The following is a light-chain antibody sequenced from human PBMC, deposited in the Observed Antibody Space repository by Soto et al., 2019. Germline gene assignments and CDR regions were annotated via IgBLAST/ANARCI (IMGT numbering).Light chain of an antibody. CDR3: SSCTTTSRV. CDR2: EVT. Sequence: QSALTQPASVSGSPGQSITISCTGIISDITDSNSVSWYQHHPGKVPKLIIYEVTNRPLGISDHFSGSKSGNTASLTISGLKTDDLAVYYCSSCTTTSRVFGGGTKQTVL. J-gene: IGLJ3*02. V-gene: IGLV2-14*01. CDR1: ISDITDSNS.